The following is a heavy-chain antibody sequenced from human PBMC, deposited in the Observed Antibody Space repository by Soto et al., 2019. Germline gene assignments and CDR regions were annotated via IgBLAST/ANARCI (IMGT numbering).Heavy chain of an antibody. D-gene: IGHD4-4*01. J-gene: IGHJ6*02. CDR3: ARDRYSKSDYKYGMVV. V-gene: IGHV3-53*01. Sequence: PGGSLRLSCAASGFTVSSNYMTWVRQAPGKGLEWVSVIYSDGTTYYADSVKGRFTISRDNSKNTLYLQMNSLRAEDTAVYYCARDRYSKSDYKYGMVVWCQGDTVTVSS. CDR1: GFTVSSNY. CDR2: IYSDGTT.